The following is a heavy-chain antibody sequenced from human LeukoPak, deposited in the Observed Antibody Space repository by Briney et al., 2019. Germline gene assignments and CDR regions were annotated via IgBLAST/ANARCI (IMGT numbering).Heavy chain of an antibody. CDR1: GGTFSNYT. D-gene: IGHD3-9*01. V-gene: IGHV1-69*13. Sequence: SVKVSCKASGGTFSNYTISWVRQAPGQGLEWMGGIMPIFGTAKYAQKFQGRVTITADESTSTAYMELSSLRSEDTAMYYCARATDIVTGYYNNYFDYWGQGTLVTVSS. J-gene: IGHJ4*02. CDR3: ARATDIVTGYYNNYFDY. CDR2: IMPIFGTA.